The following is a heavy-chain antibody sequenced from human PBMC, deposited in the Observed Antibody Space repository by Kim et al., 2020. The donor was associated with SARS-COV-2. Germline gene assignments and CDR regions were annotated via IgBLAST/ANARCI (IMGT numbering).Heavy chain of an antibody. V-gene: IGHV3-21*01. J-gene: IGHJ4*02. CDR2: ITGSSSYI. Sequence: GGSLRLSCAASGFTFSTYTMNWARQAPGKGLEWVSSITGSSSYIYYADSVKGRFIISRDNAKNSLYLEMNSLSAEDTAVYYCARDDIEDIIVAGAPTTDYGGQGALVTVSS. CDR3: ARDDIEDIIVAGAPTTDY. CDR1: GFTFSTYT. D-gene: IGHD2-15*01.